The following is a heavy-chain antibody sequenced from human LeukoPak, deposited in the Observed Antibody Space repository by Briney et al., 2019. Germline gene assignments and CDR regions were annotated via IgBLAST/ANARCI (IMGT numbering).Heavy chain of an antibody. CDR3: ARHGSPQVYGSGKWMDY. CDR2: IYPGDSDT. CDR1: GYSFTSYW. D-gene: IGHD3-10*01. J-gene: IGHJ4*02. Sequence: HGESLKISCKGSGYSFTSYWIGWVRQMPGKGLEWKGIIYPGDSDTRYSPSFQGQVTISADKSISTAYLQWSSLKASDTAMYYCARHGSPQVYGSGKWMDYWGQGTLVTVSS. V-gene: IGHV5-51*01.